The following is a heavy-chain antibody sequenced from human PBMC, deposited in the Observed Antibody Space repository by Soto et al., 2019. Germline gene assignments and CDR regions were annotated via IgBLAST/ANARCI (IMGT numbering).Heavy chain of an antibody. CDR1: GDTFTSNG. CDR3: ARAPRSSSRPLVFDY. J-gene: IGHJ4*02. Sequence: ASVKVSCKASGDTFTSNGISWVRQAPGQGLEWLAWISIYNGNTQYAQKVQGRVTMTTDTSTNTAYMELRSLRSDDTAVYYCARAPRSSSRPLVFDYWGQGTLVTVYS. CDR2: ISIYNGNT. D-gene: IGHD6-6*01. V-gene: IGHV1-18*04.